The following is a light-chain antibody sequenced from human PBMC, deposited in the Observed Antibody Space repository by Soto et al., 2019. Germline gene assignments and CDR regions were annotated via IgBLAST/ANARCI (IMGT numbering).Light chain of an antibody. CDR2: EVT. CDR1: SSDVGGYNY. Sequence: QSVLTQPASVSGSLGQSITISCTGTSSDVGGYNYVSWYQHHPGKDPKVVIFEVTKRPSGVSSRFSGSKAGNTASLTVSGLQAEDGGDYYCSSFTSSSTVLFGGGTKLTVL. CDR3: SSFTSSSTVL. V-gene: IGLV2-14*01. J-gene: IGLJ2*01.